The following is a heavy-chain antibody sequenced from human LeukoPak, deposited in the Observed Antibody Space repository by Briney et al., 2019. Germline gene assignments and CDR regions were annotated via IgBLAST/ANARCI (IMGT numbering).Heavy chain of an antibody. J-gene: IGHJ4*02. Sequence: GRSLRLSCAASGFTFSSYDMHWVRQAPGKGLEWLSVISHNGINKYYADPVKGRFTISRDNSKNTLYLQMNSLRAEDTAVYYCARGDSLLRYFDWLPHDYWGQGTLVTVSS. V-gene: IGHV3-30-3*01. CDR2: ISHNGINK. D-gene: IGHD3-9*01. CDR3: ARGDSLLRYFDWLPHDY. CDR1: GFTFSSYD.